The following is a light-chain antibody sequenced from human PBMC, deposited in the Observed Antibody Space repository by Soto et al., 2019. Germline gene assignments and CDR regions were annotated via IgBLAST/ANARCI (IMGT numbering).Light chain of an antibody. CDR2: DTY. CDR3: QQRSNWPPYT. J-gene: IGKJ2*01. CDR1: QRVSSD. Sequence: IVLTQSPATLSVSPGERATLSCRASQRVSSDLAWYKQKPGQAPRLLIYDTYYRATGIPARFSVSGSETDFTLTISSLEPEDFAVYYCQQRSNWPPYTFGPGTQLEIK. V-gene: IGKV3-11*01.